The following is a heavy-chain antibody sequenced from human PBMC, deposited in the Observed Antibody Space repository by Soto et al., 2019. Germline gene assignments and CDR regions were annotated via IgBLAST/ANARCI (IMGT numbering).Heavy chain of an antibody. J-gene: IGHJ3*02. CDR3: AKDPPSSSTNSFDI. CDR2: ISGSAGTT. Sequence: EVQLLESGGGLVQPGGSLRLSCAASGFTFSSYAMNWVRQAPGQGLEWVSFISGSAGTTYYADSVKGRFTISRDKSKSSLFLQMDSLRAEDTAMYYCAKDPPSSSTNSFDIWGQGTMVTVSS. CDR1: GFTFSSYA. V-gene: IGHV3-23*01. D-gene: IGHD2-2*01.